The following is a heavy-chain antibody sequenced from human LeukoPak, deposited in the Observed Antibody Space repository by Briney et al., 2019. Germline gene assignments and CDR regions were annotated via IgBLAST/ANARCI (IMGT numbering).Heavy chain of an antibody. V-gene: IGHV3-30-3*01. J-gene: IGHJ6*03. CDR2: ILYDGSNK. Sequence: GGSLRLSCAASGFTFSSYAMHWVRQAPGKGLEWVALILYDGSNKYYADSVKGRFTISRDNSKNTLYLQMNSLRIEDTAVYYCARDIATRLGYYYYYMDVWGRGTTVTVSS. CDR3: ARDIATRLGYYYYYMDV. CDR1: GFTFSSYA. D-gene: IGHD6-6*01.